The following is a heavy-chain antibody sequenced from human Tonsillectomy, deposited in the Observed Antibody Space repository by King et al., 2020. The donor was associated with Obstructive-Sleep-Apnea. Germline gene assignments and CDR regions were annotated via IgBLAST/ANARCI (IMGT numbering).Heavy chain of an antibody. J-gene: IGHJ6*02. Sequence: QLVQSGAEVKKPGASVKVSCKASGYTFTSYAMHWVRQAPGQRLEWMGWINAGNGNTKYSQKFQGRVTITRDTSASTAYMELSSLRSEDTAVYYCARDKEELYYDFWSGYYTGYGMDVWGQGTTVTVSS. CDR2: INAGNGNT. V-gene: IGHV1-3*01. CDR3: ARDKEELYYDFWSGYYTGYGMDV. D-gene: IGHD3-3*01. CDR1: GYTFTSYA.